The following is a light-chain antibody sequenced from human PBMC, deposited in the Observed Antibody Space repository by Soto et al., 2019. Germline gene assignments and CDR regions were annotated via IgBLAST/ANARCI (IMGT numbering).Light chain of an antibody. CDR2: DAS. CDR1: QSITIW. CDR3: QQSYNTPYT. J-gene: IGKJ5*01. V-gene: IGKV1-5*01. Sequence: DIQMTQSPSTLSASVGDSVTITRRASQSITIWLAWYQQKPGKAPKLLIYDASSLEGGVPSRFSGSGSGTYFTLTISSLQPEDFATYYCQQSYNTPYTFGQGTRLEIK.